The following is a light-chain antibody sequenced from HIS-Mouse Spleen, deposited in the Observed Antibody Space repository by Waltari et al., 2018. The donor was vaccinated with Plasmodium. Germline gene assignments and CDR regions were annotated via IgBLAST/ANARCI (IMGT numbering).Light chain of an antibody. V-gene: IGLV2-14*03. J-gene: IGLJ1*01. CDR1: SRDVGGYNS. Sequence: QSALTQPASVSGSPGPSITISCTGTSRDVGGYNSLSWSQQHPGKAPKLMIYDVSNRPSGVSNRFSGSKSGNTASLTISGLQAEDEADYYCSSYTSSSTLNYVFGTGTKVTVL. CDR2: DVS. CDR3: SSYTSSSTLNYV.